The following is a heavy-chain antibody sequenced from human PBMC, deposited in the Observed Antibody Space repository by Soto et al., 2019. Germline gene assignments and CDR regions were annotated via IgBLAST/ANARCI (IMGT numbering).Heavy chain of an antibody. D-gene: IGHD2-2*02. Sequence: QVQLVESGGGVVQPGRSLRLSCAASGFTFSSYGMHWVRQAPGKGLEWVAVISYDGSNKYYADSVKGRFTISRDNSKNTLYLQMNSLRAEDTAVYYCAKALNQLLYNFGYYFDYWGQGTLVTVSS. J-gene: IGHJ4*02. V-gene: IGHV3-30*18. CDR1: GFTFSSYG. CDR2: ISYDGSNK. CDR3: AKALNQLLYNFGYYFDY.